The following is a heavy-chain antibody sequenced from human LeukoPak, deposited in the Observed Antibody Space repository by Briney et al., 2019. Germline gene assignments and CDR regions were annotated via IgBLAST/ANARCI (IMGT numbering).Heavy chain of an antibody. V-gene: IGHV3-48*03. D-gene: IGHD5-12*01. CDR3: ATLTVASPFDY. Sequence: GGSLRLSCAASGFTFSHYEMCWVRQAPGKGLQWVSYISPTGSTMYYADSVKGRFTISRDNAKNSLYLQMNSLRADDTAVYYCATLTVASPFDYWGQGALVTVSS. CDR1: GFTFSHYE. J-gene: IGHJ4*02. CDR2: ISPTGSTM.